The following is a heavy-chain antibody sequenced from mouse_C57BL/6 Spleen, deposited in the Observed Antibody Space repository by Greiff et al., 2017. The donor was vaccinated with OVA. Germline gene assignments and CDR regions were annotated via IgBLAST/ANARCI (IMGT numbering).Heavy chain of an antibody. Sequence: QVQLQQSGAELVRPGTSVKVSCKASGYAFTNYLIEWVKQRPGQGLEWIGVINPGSGGTNYNEKFKGKATLTADKSSSTAYMQLSSLPSEDSAVYFCARGEESSSRFAYWGQGTLLTVSA. D-gene: IGHD1-3*01. J-gene: IGHJ3*01. CDR1: GYAFTNYL. CDR3: ARGEESSSRFAY. V-gene: IGHV1-54*01. CDR2: INPGSGGT.